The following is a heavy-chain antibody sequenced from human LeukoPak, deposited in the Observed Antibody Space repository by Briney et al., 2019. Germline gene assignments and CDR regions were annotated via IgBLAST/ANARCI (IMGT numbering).Heavy chain of an antibody. Sequence: SETLSLTCAVSGGSISSGDYSWSWIRQPPGKGLEWIGYTFQSGSTYYNPSLKSRVTISVDRSKNQFSLKLSSVTAADTAVYYCARVGSDWNDVRYNWFDPWGRGTLVTVSS. CDR1: GGSISSGDYS. J-gene: IGHJ5*02. CDR2: TFQSGST. CDR3: ARVGSDWNDVRYNWFDP. D-gene: IGHD1-1*01. V-gene: IGHV4-30-2*01.